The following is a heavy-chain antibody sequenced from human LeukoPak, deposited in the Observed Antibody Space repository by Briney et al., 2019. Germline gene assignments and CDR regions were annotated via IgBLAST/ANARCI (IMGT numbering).Heavy chain of an antibody. J-gene: IGHJ5*02. V-gene: IGHV4-4*09. CDR1: GGSISSYY. Sequence: SETLSLTCTVSGGSISSYYWSWIRQPPGKGLEWIGYIYATGSTNYNPSLKSRVTISVDMSKNQFSLNLRSVTAADTAVYYCARHGSVRSPLGPWGQGTLVTVSS. D-gene: IGHD3-10*01. CDR2: IYATGST. CDR3: ARHGSVRSPLGP.